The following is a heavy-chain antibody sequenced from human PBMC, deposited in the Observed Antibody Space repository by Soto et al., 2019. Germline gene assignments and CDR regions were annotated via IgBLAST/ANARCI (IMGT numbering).Heavy chain of an antibody. V-gene: IGHV1-69*01. CDR2: IIPIFGTA. CDR1: GGTFISYA. D-gene: IGHD4-4*01. CDR3: ASDSNQSLNKYNWFDP. J-gene: IGHJ5*02. Sequence: GXAGKVSYNATGGTFISYAISWVRQAPGQGLEWMGGIIPIFGTANYAQKFQGRVTITADESTSTAYMELSSLRSEDTAVYYCASDSNQSLNKYNWFDPWGQGTLVTVSS.